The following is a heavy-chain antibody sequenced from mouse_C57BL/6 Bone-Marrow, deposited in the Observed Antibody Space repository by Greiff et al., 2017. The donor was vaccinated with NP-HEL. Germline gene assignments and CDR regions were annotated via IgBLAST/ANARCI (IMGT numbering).Heavy chain of an antibody. CDR2: IDPSDSYT. Sequence: QVQLQQPGAELVKPGASVKLSCKASGYTFTSYWMQWVKQRPGQGLEWIGEIDPSDSYTNYNQKFKGKATLTVDTSSSTAYMQLSSLTSEDSAVYYCARYDDYYGSSPYYFDYWGQGTTLTVSS. J-gene: IGHJ2*01. CDR3: ARYDDYYGSSPYYFDY. V-gene: IGHV1-50*01. D-gene: IGHD1-1*01. CDR1: GYTFTSYW.